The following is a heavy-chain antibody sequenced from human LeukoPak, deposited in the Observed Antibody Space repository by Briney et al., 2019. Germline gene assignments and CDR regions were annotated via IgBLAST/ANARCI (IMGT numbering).Heavy chain of an antibody. CDR2: INPNSGGT. V-gene: IGHV1-2*02. D-gene: IGHD1-26*01. CDR1: GYTFTGYY. J-gene: IGHJ4*02. Sequence: ASVKVSCKASGYTFTGYYMHWVRPAPGHGLEWMGWINPNSGGTNYAQKFQGRVTMTRDTSIRTAYMELSRLRSDDTAVYYCARVSRPGIVGAKGHFDYWGQGTLVTVSS. CDR3: ARVSRPGIVGAKGHFDY.